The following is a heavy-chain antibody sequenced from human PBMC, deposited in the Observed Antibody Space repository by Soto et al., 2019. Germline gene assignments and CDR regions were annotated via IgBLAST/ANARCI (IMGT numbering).Heavy chain of an antibody. CDR3: ARQRNSYYDSSGYFGY. CDR1: GGSISSSSYY. D-gene: IGHD3-22*01. CDR2: IYYSGST. V-gene: IGHV4-39*01. J-gene: IGHJ4*02. Sequence: QLQLQESGPGLVKPSETLSLTCTVSGGSISSSSYYWGWIRQPPGKGLEWIGSIYYSGSTYYNPSLRRRVTISVDTSKNQFSLKRSSVTAADTAVYYCARQRNSYYDSSGYFGYWGQGTLVTVSS.